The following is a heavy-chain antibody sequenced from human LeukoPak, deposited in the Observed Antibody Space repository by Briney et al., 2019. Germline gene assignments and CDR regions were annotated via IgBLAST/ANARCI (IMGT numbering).Heavy chain of an antibody. V-gene: IGHV3-30*02. CDR1: GFTFSTYG. CDR3: AKDKDPWKSTSISDFDY. Sequence: GGSLRLSCAASGFTFSTYGMHWVRQAPGKGLEWVAFIRYDGSNKYYADSVKGRFTISRDNSKNTLYLQMNSMRAEDTAVYFCAKDKDPWKSTSISDFDYWGQGTLVTVSS. J-gene: IGHJ4*02. CDR2: IRYDGSNK. D-gene: IGHD1-1*01.